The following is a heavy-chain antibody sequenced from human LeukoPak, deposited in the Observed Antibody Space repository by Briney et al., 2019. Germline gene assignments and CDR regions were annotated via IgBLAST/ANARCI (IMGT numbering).Heavy chain of an antibody. CDR3: AKDPGRDGYNWGDY. CDR1: GFTFSSHG. V-gene: IGHV3-30*02. J-gene: IGHJ4*02. D-gene: IGHD5-24*01. Sequence: GGSLRLSCAASGFTFSSHGMHWVRQAPGKGLEWVAFIRYDGSNKYYADSVKGRFTISRDNSKNTLYLQMNSLRAEDTAVYYCAKDPGRDGYNWGDYWGQGTLVTVSS. CDR2: IRYDGSNK.